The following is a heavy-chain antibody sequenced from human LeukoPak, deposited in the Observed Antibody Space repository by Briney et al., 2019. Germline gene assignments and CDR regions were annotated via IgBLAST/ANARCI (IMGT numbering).Heavy chain of an antibody. CDR3: ATSIVGASLPFDY. D-gene: IGHD1-26*01. Sequence: GGSLRLSCAASGFTFSSYAMSWVRQAPGKGLEWVSAISGSGGSTYYADSVKGRFTISRDNAKNSLYLQMNSLRAEDTAVYYCATSIVGASLPFDYWGQGTLVTVSS. CDR2: ISGSGGST. CDR1: GFTFSSYA. V-gene: IGHV3-23*01. J-gene: IGHJ4*02.